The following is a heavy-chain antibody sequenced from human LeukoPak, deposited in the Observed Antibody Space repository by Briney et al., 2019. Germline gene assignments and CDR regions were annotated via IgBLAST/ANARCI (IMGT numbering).Heavy chain of an antibody. V-gene: IGHV4-4*07. Sequence: SETLSLTCTVSGCSISSYYWSWIRQPAGKGLEWIGRIYTSGSTNYNPSLKSRVTMSVDTSKNQFSLKLSSVTAADTAVYYCARARYDYVWGSYRPRPDYVDYWGQGTLVTVSS. J-gene: IGHJ4*02. CDR3: ARARYDYVWGSYRPRPDYVDY. CDR2: IYTSGST. D-gene: IGHD3-16*02. CDR1: GCSISSYY.